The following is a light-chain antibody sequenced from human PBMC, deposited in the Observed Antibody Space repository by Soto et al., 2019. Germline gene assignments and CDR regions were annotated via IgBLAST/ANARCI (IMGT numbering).Light chain of an antibody. CDR1: QSVRNNY. J-gene: IGKJ4*01. Sequence: EIVLTQSPGTLSLSPGERATLSYRASQSVRNNYLAWYQQRPGQTPRLLIYGASSRATGIPDRFSGSGSETDFTLTISRLEPEDFVVFYCQQYGSSPLTFGGGTKVEIK. V-gene: IGKV3-20*01. CDR3: QQYGSSPLT. CDR2: GAS.